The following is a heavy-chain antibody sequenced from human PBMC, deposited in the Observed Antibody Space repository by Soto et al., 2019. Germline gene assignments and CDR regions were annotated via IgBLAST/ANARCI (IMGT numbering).Heavy chain of an antibody. V-gene: IGHV6-1*01. CDR2: TYYRSKWYN. D-gene: IGHD6-6*01. CDR3: ARSSIAARGPWFDP. J-gene: IGHJ5*02. CDR1: GDSVSSNSAA. Sequence: PSQTLSLTCAISGDSVSSNSAAWNWIRQSPSRGLEWLGRTYYRSKWYNDYAVSVKSRITINPDTSKNQFSLQLDSVTPEDTAVYYCARSSIAARGPWFDPWGQGTLVTVSS.